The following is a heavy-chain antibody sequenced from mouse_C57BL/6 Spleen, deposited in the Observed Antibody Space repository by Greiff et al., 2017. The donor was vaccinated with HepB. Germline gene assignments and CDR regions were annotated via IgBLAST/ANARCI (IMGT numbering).Heavy chain of an antibody. J-gene: IGHJ4*01. D-gene: IGHD1-3*01. CDR2: SRNKANDYTT. V-gene: IGHV7-1*01. Sequence: EVKVVESGGGLVQSGRSLRLSCATSGFTFSDFYMEWVRQAPGKGLEWIAASRNKANDYTTEYSASVKGRFIVSRDTSQSILYLQMNALRAEDTAIYYCARDGVKKAMDYWGQGTSVTVSS. CDR3: ARDGVKKAMDY. CDR1: GFTFSDFY.